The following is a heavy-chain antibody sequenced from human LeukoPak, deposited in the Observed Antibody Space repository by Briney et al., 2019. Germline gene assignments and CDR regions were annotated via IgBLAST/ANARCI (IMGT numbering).Heavy chain of an antibody. V-gene: IGHV3-74*01. CDR2: IESDGTTT. Sequence: GGSLRLSCAASGFTFSRYWMHWVRQAPGKGLVWVSRIESDGTTTTYTDSVKGRFTISRDNAKNTLYLQMNSLRAEDTAVYYCTRGQSSGYSSGDYWGQGTLVTVSS. CDR1: GFTFSRYW. J-gene: IGHJ4*02. D-gene: IGHD3-22*01. CDR3: TRGQSSGYSSGDY.